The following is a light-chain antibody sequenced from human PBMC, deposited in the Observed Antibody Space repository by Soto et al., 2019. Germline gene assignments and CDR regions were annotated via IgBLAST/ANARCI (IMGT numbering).Light chain of an antibody. CDR2: GAS. CDR1: QSIGRF. CDR3: QQYGSSPRT. J-gene: IGKJ1*01. Sequence: DIQMTQSPSSLSASVGDRVTITCRATQSIGRFLNWYQQKSGKAPNLLIYGASLLQSGVPSRFSGSGSGTDFTLTISRLEPEDFAVYYCQQYGSSPRTFGQGTKVDIK. V-gene: IGKV1-39*01.